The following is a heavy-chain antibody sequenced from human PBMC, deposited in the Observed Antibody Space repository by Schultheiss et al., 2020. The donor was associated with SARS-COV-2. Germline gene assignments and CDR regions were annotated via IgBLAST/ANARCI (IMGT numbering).Heavy chain of an antibody. V-gene: IGHV3-53*01. D-gene: IGHD4/OR15-4a*01. CDR1: GFTVSSNY. CDR2: IYSGGST. J-gene: IGHJ4*02. Sequence: GGSLRLSCAASGFTVSSNYMSWVRQAPGKGLEWVSVIYSGGSTYYADSVKGRFTISRENAKNSLYLQMNSLRAEDTAVYYCARGWAKDYWGQGTLVTVSS. CDR3: ARGWAKDY.